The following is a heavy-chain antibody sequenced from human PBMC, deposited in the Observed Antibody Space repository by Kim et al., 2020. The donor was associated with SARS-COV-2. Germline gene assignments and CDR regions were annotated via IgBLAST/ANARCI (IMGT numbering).Heavy chain of an antibody. CDR3: ARGMYGRAWAINYGMDV. Sequence: SETLSLTCAVYGGSFSGYYWSWIRQPPGKGLEWIGEINHSEGTKYNPSLKSRVTISEDTSKSQFSLKLSSVAAADTAVYYFARGMYGRAWAINYGMDVWG. CDR1: GGSFSGYY. D-gene: IGHD2-8*01. J-gene: IGHJ6*01. CDR2: INHSEGT. V-gene: IGHV4-34*01.